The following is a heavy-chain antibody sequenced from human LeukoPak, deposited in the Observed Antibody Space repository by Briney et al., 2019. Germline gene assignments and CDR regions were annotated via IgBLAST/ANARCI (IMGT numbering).Heavy chain of an antibody. CDR1: GRSFRRYY. V-gene: IGHV4-34*01. CDR2: INHSGST. D-gene: IGHD2-2*01. Sequence: SETLSLTCGVYGRSFRRYYWSGIRQPPGRGPEWIGEINHSGSTIYTPSLKSQVTITVDTSKTQFSLKLSSVTAADTALYYCARVGAHCSSTSCYLRRQRNNLFDPWGQGTLVTVSS. J-gene: IGHJ5*02. CDR3: ARVGAHCSSTSCYLRRQRNNLFDP.